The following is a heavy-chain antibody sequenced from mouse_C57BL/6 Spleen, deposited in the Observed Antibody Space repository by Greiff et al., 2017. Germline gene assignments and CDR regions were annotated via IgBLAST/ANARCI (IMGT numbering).Heavy chain of an antibody. V-gene: IGHV14-1*01. Sequence: EVQLQQSGAELVRPGASVKLSCTASGFNITDYYMHWVKQRPEQGLEWIGRIDPDDGDTDYAPKFQGKATLTADTSSNTAYLQLSSLASEDTAVYYCTTGELGYFEVWGTGTTVTVSS. CDR1: GFNITDYY. CDR3: TTGELGYFEV. CDR2: IDPDDGDT. D-gene: IGHD4-1*01. J-gene: IGHJ1*03.